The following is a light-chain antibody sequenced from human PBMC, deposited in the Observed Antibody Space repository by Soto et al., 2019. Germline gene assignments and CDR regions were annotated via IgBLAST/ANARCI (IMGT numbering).Light chain of an antibody. Sequence: IQLTQSPSSLSASVGDRVTITCRASQGISSYLAWYQQKPGKAPKLLIYAASTLRSGVPSRFSGSGSGTDFTLTISSLQPEDFATYYCQQLNSYLLFTFGPGTKVDIK. V-gene: IGKV1-9*01. J-gene: IGKJ3*01. CDR2: AAS. CDR1: QGISSY. CDR3: QQLNSYLLFT.